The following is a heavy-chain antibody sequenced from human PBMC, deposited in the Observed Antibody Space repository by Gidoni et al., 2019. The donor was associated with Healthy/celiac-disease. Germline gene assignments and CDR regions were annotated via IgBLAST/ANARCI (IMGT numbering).Heavy chain of an antibody. Sequence: QVQLQQWGAGLLKPSETPSLTGAAYGGSFRWYYWSWILQPPGKGLEWIGEINHSGSTNYNPSLKSRVTISVDTSKNQFSLKLSSVTAADTAVYYCARGDVSSSGNLYYYYGMDVWGKGTTVTVSS. J-gene: IGHJ6*04. D-gene: IGHD3-16*01. CDR2: INHSGST. CDR1: GGSFRWYY. CDR3: ARGDVSSSGNLYYYYGMDV. V-gene: IGHV4-34*01.